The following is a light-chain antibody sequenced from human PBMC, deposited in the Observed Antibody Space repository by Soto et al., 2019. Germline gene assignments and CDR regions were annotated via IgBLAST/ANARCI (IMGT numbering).Light chain of an antibody. CDR1: QYINTR. CDR3: QQFNNWPHT. V-gene: IGKV3-15*01. CDR2: VAS. Sequence: EIVLAQSPATLSSFPGDRVTLSCRASQYINTRLAWYQHRPGQAPRLLIYVASYRATGIPARFSGSGSGTEYTLTISNLQAEDFAVYYCQQFNNWPHTFGQGTRLEIK. J-gene: IGKJ5*01.